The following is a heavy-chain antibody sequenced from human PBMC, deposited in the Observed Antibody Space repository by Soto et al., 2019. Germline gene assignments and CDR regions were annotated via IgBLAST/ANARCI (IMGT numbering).Heavy chain of an antibody. CDR3: ARDGDIVLVPAAIIPRCWYFDL. D-gene: IGHD2-2*01. Sequence: QVQLVQFGAEVKKPGSSVKVSCKASGGTFSSYAISWVRQAPGQGLEWMGGIIPIFGAAHYAQKFQGRVSITGEDSASTAYVELRGRRSEDTAVYYCARDGDIVLVPAAIIPRCWYFDLWGRGTLVTVSS. V-gene: IGHV1-69*12. CDR2: IIPIFGAA. J-gene: IGHJ2*01. CDR1: GGTFSSYA.